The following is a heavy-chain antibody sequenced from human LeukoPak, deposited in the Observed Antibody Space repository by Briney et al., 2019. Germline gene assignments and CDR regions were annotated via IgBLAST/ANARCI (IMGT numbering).Heavy chain of an antibody. CDR3: ARRAGAYSHPYDY. CDR2: INWNGGST. V-gene: IGHV3-20*04. CDR1: GFTFDDHG. J-gene: IGHJ4*02. D-gene: IGHD4/OR15-4a*01. Sequence: GGSLRLSCAASGFTFDDHGMSWVRQPPGKGLEWASGINWNGGSTGYADSVKGRFTISRDNSKNTLYLQMNSLRAEDTAVYYCARRAGAYSHPYDYWGQGTLVTVSS.